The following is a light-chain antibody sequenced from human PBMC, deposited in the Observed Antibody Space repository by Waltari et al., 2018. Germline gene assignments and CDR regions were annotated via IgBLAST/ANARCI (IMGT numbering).Light chain of an antibody. Sequence: DIVVTQSPLSLPVTPGEPASISCRSSQSLLHSNGYNYLDWYLQKPGQSPQLLIYLGSKRVSGVPDRFSGSGSGTDFTLKISRVEAEDVGVYYCMQSLRALWTFGQGTKVEIK. CDR2: LGS. CDR3: MQSLRALWT. J-gene: IGKJ1*01. V-gene: IGKV2-28*01. CDR1: QSLLHSNGYNY.